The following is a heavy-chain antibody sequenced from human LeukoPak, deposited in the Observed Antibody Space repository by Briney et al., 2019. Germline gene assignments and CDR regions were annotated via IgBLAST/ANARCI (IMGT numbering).Heavy chain of an antibody. J-gene: IGHJ4*02. CDR3: ARSSSGWLIDY. CDR1: GYTFTSYG. CDR2: ISAYNGNT. Sequence: ASVKVSCKASGYTFTSYGISWVRQAPGQGLEWMGWISAYNGNTNYAQKFQDRVTMTRDTSISTAYMEMSRLRSDDTAVYYCARSSSGWLIDYWGQGTLVTVSS. D-gene: IGHD6-19*01. V-gene: IGHV1-18*01.